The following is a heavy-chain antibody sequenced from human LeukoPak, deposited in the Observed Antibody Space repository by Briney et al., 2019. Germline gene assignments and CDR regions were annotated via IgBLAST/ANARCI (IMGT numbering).Heavy chain of an antibody. CDR3: ARVLLWFGESHNWFDP. V-gene: IGHV1-18*01. CDR2: ISAYNGNT. J-gene: IGHJ5*02. D-gene: IGHD3-10*01. CDR1: GYTFTSYG. Sequence: ASVKVSCKASGYTFTSYGISWVRQAPGQGLEWMGWISAYNGNTNYAQKLQGRVTMTTDTSTSTAYMELRSLRSDHTAVYYCARVLLWFGESHNWFDPWGQGTLVAVSS.